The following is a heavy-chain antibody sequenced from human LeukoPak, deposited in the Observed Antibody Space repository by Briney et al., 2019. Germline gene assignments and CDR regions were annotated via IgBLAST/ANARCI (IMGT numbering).Heavy chain of an antibody. CDR2: INTKTGNP. CDR3: ARDPDYYGSGSFNWFDP. Sequence: ASVKVSCKASGYTFTSYAMNWVRQAPGQGLEWMGWINTKTGNPTYAQGFTGRFVFSLDTSVSTAYLQISSLKAEDTAVYYCARDPDYYGSGSFNWFDPWGQGTLVTVSS. D-gene: IGHD3-10*01. V-gene: IGHV7-4-1*02. CDR1: GYTFTSYA. J-gene: IGHJ5*02.